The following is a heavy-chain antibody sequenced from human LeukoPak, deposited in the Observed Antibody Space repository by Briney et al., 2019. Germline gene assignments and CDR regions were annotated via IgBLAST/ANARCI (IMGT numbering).Heavy chain of an antibody. J-gene: IGHJ6*02. V-gene: IGHV3-23*01. D-gene: IGHD3-10*01. CDR2: TSTSGGSA. CDR3: AKSSGSYYYYYGMDV. Sequence: GGSLRLSCAASGFTFSNNAMSWVRQAPGKGLEWVSATSTSGGSAYYADSVKGRFTISRDNSKNTLYLQMDSLRADDTAVYYCAKSSGSYYYYYGMDVWGQGTTVTVSS. CDR1: GFTFSNNA.